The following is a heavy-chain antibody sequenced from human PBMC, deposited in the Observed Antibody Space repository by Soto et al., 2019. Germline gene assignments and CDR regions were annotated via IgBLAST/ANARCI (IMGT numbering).Heavy chain of an antibody. J-gene: IGHJ6*02. CDR2: IDPTDSFT. V-gene: IGHV5-10-1*01. D-gene: IGHD3-3*01. CDR1: GYNFTSYW. CDR3: ARRGYDFWSGLDV. Sequence: GESLKISCKGSGYNFTSYWIIWLRQMPGKGLEWMGNIDPTDSFTNYSPSFQVHVTISTDKSMSTAYLQWGTLKASDTAMYYCARRGYDFWSGLDVWGQGTKVTVSS.